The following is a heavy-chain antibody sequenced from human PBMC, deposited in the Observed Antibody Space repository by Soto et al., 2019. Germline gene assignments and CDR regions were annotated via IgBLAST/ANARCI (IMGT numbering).Heavy chain of an antibody. CDR2: IKPDGSDT. CDR3: ATDLNWSGI. V-gene: IGHV3-7*01. Sequence: PGGSLRLSCAASGFTFSSYWMTWVRQAPGKGLEFLATIKPDGSDTYYVDSVKGRFTISRDNAKNSLSLQMNSLRAEDTSLYYCATDLNWSGIWGQGKMVTVSS. J-gene: IGHJ3*02. CDR1: GFTFSSYW. D-gene: IGHD3-3*01.